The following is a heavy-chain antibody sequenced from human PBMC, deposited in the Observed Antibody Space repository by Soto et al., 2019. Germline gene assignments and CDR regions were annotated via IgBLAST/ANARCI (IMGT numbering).Heavy chain of an antibody. Sequence: EVQLVESGGGLVQPGGSLRLSCAASGFTVSGNYMSWVRQAPGKGLEWVSVIYSGGNTYYADSVKGRFTISRDNSKNTMSLHMNSLRAEDTAVYYCARDSLGVDYWGQGTLVTVSS. D-gene: IGHD3-10*01. CDR1: GFTVSGNY. V-gene: IGHV3-66*01. CDR2: IYSGGNT. CDR3: ARDSLGVDY. J-gene: IGHJ4*02.